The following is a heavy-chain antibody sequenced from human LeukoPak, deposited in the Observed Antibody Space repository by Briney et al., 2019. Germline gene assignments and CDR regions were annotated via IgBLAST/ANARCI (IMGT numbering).Heavy chain of an antibody. V-gene: IGHV3-74*01. CDR1: GFTFSSYW. J-gene: IGHJ4*02. D-gene: IGHD4-17*01. Sequence: GGSLRLSCAASGFTFSSYWMHWVRQAPGKGLVWVSRINSDGSSTSHADSVKGRFTISRDNAKNTLYLQMNSLRAEDTAVYYCASTDDYADENYWGQGNLVTVSS. CDR2: INSDGSST. CDR3: ASTDDYADENY.